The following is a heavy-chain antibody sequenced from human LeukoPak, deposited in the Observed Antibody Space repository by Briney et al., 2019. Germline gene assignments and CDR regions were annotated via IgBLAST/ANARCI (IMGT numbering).Heavy chain of an antibody. J-gene: IGHJ4*02. CDR2: INPNSGGS. Sequence: GASVKVSCKTSGYTFNAYYMHWVRQAPGQGLEWMGCINPNSGGSNYAQKFQGRVTMTSDTSINTAYMELSRLISDDTAVYYCAGDGYNPRRFFDYWGQGTLVTVSS. V-gene: IGHV1-2*02. CDR3: AGDGYNPRRFFDY. CDR1: GYTFNAYY. D-gene: IGHD5-24*01.